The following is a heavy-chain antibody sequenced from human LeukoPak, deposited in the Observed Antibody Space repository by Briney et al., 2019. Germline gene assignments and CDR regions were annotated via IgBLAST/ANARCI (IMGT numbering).Heavy chain of an antibody. J-gene: IGHJ4*02. CDR1: GYTFTGYY. CDR3: ARDGRMVTGGDY. CDR2: INPNSGGT. V-gene: IGHV1-2*02. D-gene: IGHD5-18*01. Sequence: ASVKVSCKASGYTFTGYYMHWVRQAPGQGLGWMGWINPNSGGTNYAQKFQGRVTMTRDTAISTAYMELSRLRPDDPGVYYCARDGRMVTGGDYWGQGTLVTVSS.